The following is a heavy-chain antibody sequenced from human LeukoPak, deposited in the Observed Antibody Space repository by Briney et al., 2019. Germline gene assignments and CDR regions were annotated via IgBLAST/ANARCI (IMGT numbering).Heavy chain of an antibody. J-gene: IGHJ4*02. CDR3: ARDRAIAVAGPNDY. Sequence: ASVKVSCKASGYTFTGYYIHWVRQAPGQGLEWMGWINPNSGGTNYAQKFQGRVTMTRDTSISTAYMELSRLRSDDTAVYYCARDRAIAVAGPNDYWGQGTLVTVSS. V-gene: IGHV1-2*02. CDR2: INPNSGGT. D-gene: IGHD6-19*01. CDR1: GYTFTGYY.